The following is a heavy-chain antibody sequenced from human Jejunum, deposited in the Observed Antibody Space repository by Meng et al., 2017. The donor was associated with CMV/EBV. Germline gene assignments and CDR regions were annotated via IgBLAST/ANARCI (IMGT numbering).Heavy chain of an antibody. D-gene: IGHD3-10*01. V-gene: IGHV4-59*01. Sequence: QVQLQESGPGLVGPSETLSLTCSVSGDSMSGYYWSWIRQSPGKRLEWIGYIYFIGDIKYNPSLKSRVAISPDTSKNQFSLRLTSVTAADTAVYYCARKGLDGWDYFDYWGQGILVTVSS. CDR1: GDSMSGYY. J-gene: IGHJ4*02. CDR3: ARKGLDGWDYFDY. CDR2: IYFIGDI.